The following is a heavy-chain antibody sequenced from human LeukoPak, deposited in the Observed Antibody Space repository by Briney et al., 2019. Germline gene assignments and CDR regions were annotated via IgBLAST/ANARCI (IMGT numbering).Heavy chain of an antibody. D-gene: IGHD1-7*01. J-gene: IGHJ4*02. CDR3: ARASIITGTSLRIHLDV. CDR2: IIPIFGTA. Sequence: SVKVSCKASGGTFSSYAISWVRQAPGQGLEWMGGIIPIFGTANYAQKFQGRVTITADESTSTAYMELSSLRSEDTAVYYCARASIITGTSLRIHLDVWGQGTLVTVSS. V-gene: IGHV1-69*13. CDR1: GGTFSSYA.